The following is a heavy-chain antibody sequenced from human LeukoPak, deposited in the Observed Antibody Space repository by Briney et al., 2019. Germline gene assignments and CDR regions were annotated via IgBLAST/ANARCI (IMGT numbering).Heavy chain of an antibody. Sequence: PAETLSLTCTVSVGPISSFYWSWIRQPAGKAREWIGRIYTSGCTNYNPYLKNRVTMSVDTSKNQFSLKLSSVTAADTAVYYCARDVVAAPGTWDYWGQGTLVTVSS. CDR1: VGPISSFY. CDR3: ARDVVAAPGTWDY. D-gene: IGHD6-13*01. CDR2: IYTSGCT. J-gene: IGHJ4*02. V-gene: IGHV4-4*07.